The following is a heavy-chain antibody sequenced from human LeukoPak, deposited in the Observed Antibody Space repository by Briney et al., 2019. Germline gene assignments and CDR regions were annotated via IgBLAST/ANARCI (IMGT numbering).Heavy chain of an antibody. V-gene: IGHV4-38-2*02. CDR2: IYHSGST. CDR1: GYSISSGYY. Sequence: SETLSLTCTVSGYSISSGYYWGWIRQPPGKGLEWIGSIYHSGSTYYNPSLKSRVTISVDTSKNQFSLKLSSVTAADTAVYYCARAAGSRYCSSTSCQERARWFDPWGQGTLVTVSS. CDR3: ARAAGSRYCSSTSCQERARWFDP. J-gene: IGHJ5*02. D-gene: IGHD2-2*01.